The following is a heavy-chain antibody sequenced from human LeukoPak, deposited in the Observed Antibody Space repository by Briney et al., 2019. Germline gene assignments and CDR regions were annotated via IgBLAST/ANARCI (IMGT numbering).Heavy chain of an antibody. CDR1: GFTFSDYY. Sequence: AGGSLRLSCAASGFTFSDYYMSWIRQAPGKGLEWVSYISSSGSTIYYADSVKGRFTISRDNAKNSLYLQMNSLRAEDTAVYYCARAHYDILTGYSFDYRGQGTLVTVSS. CDR3: ARAHYDILTGYSFDY. J-gene: IGHJ4*02. CDR2: ISSSGSTI. V-gene: IGHV3-11*04. D-gene: IGHD3-9*01.